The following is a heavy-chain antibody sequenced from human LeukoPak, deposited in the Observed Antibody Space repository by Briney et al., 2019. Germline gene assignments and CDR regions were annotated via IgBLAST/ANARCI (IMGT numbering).Heavy chain of an antibody. Sequence: PSETLSLTCTVSGGSISSSSYYWGWIRQPPGKGLEWIGSIYYSGSTYHNPSLKSRVTISVDTSKNQFSLKLSSVTAADTAVYYCARLREYSSGWYEEWEFDYWGQGTLVTVSS. CDR3: ARLREYSSGWYEEWEFDY. V-gene: IGHV4-39*01. J-gene: IGHJ4*02. D-gene: IGHD6-19*01. CDR2: IYYSGST. CDR1: GGSISSSSYY.